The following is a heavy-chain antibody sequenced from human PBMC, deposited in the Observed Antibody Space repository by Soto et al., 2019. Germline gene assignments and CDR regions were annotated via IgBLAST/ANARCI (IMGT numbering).Heavy chain of an antibody. J-gene: IGHJ5*02. CDR3: ARGRGYCSGGSCYPGNWFDP. Sequence: EVQLVPSGAEVKKPGESLRISCKGSGYSFTSYWISWVRQMPGKGLEWMGRIDPSDSYTNYSPSFQGHVTISADKSISTAYLQWSSLKASDTAMYYCARGRGYCSGGSCYPGNWFDPWGQGTLVTVSS. CDR1: GYSFTSYW. CDR2: IDPSDSYT. V-gene: IGHV5-10-1*03. D-gene: IGHD2-15*01.